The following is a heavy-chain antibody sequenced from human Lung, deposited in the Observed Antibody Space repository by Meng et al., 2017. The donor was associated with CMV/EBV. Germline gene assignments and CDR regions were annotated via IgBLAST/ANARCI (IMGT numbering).Heavy chain of an antibody. CDR3: ARGADTPMVLPPDF. D-gene: IGHD5-18*01. J-gene: IGHJ4*01. CDR1: GFTVSRNY. Sequence: GGSLRLSCAASGFTVSRNYMGWVRQAPGKGLEWVSVIYGSGTTNYPDFVQGRFTISRDNSRNTVYLQMNSLRAEDTAVYFCARGADTPMVLPPDFWGQGSLVTVPQ. CDR2: IYGSGTT. V-gene: IGHV3-66*02.